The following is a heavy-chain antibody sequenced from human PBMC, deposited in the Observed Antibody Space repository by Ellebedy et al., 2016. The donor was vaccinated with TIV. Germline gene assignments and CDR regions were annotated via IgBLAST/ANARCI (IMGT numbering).Heavy chain of an antibody. CDR2: ISSNGGST. D-gene: IGHD2-2*01. Sequence: GGSLRLSXSASGFTFSSYAMHWVRQAPGKGLEYVSAISSNGGSTYCADSVKGRFTISRDNSKNTLYLQMSSLRAEDTAVYYCVKVGQLLSVDGMDVWGQGTTVTVSS. CDR3: VKVGQLLSVDGMDV. V-gene: IGHV3-64D*06. J-gene: IGHJ6*02. CDR1: GFTFSSYA.